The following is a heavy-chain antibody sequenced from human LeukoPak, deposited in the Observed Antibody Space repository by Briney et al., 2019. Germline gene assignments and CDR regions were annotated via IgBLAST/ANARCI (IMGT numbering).Heavy chain of an antibody. CDR2: IYYSGST. CDR3: ASGGYDSGFDY. J-gene: IGHJ4*02. D-gene: IGHD5-12*01. Sequence: SETLSLTCAVYGGSFSGYYWSWIRQPPGKGLEWIGYIYYSGSTNYNPSLKSRVTISVDTSKNQFSLKLSSVTAADTAVYYCASGGYDSGFDYWGQGTLVTVSS. CDR1: GGSFSGYY. V-gene: IGHV4-59*08.